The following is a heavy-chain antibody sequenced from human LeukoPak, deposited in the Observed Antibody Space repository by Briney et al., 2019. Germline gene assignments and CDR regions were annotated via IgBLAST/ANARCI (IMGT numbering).Heavy chain of an antibody. D-gene: IGHD3-10*01. Sequence: SVNVSCKASGYTFTRYYMHWVRQAPGQGREWMGWINPNSGGTNYAQKFQGRVTMTRDTSISTAYMELSRLRSDRTTVYSCARDEKILRRGNDSWGEGTLVTVSS. CDR2: INPNSGGT. J-gene: IGHJ5*02. V-gene: IGHV1-2*02. CDR1: GYTFTRYY. CDR3: ARDEKILRRGNDS.